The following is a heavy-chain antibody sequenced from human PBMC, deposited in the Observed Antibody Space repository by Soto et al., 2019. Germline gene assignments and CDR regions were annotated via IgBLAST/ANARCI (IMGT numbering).Heavy chain of an antibody. V-gene: IGHV3-11*05. CDR1: GFTFSDYY. D-gene: IGHD6-19*01. J-gene: IGHJ6*02. CDR3: ARDRSGWTVLMDV. CDR2: ISSTSSYT. Sequence: QVQLVESGGGLVKPGGSLRLSCEASGFTFSDYYMSWIRQTPGKGLEWVSYISSTSSYTNYADSVRGRFTISRDNAKNSLYLQMNSLRAEDTAVYYCARDRSGWTVLMDVWGQGTTVTVSS.